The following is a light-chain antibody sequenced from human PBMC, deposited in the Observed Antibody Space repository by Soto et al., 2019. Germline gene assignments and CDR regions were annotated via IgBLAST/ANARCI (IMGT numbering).Light chain of an antibody. Sequence: EIVLTQSPGTLSLSPGERATLSCRASQSVSSNYLVWYQQKPGQAPRPLIYGASTRATGIPDRFSGSGSGTDFTLTISRLEPEDFAVYYCQQYAGSSYTFGQGTSWRSN. CDR2: GAS. J-gene: IGKJ2*01. V-gene: IGKV3-20*01. CDR1: QSVSSNY. CDR3: QQYAGSSYT.